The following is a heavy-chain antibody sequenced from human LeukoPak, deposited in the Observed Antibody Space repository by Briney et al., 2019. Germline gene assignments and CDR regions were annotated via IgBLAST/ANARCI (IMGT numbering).Heavy chain of an antibody. V-gene: IGHV3-23*01. CDR1: GFTVSSNY. Sequence: PGGSLRLSCAASGFTVSSNYMSWVRQAPGKGLEWVSAISGSGGSTYYADSVKGRFTISRDNSKNTLYLQMNSLRAEDTAVYYCAKSVVGTAAAGNYFDYWGQGTLVTVSS. J-gene: IGHJ4*02. CDR2: ISGSGGST. CDR3: AKSVVGTAAAGNYFDY. D-gene: IGHD6-13*01.